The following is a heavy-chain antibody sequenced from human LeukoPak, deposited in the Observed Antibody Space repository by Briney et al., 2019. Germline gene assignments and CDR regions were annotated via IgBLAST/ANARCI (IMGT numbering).Heavy chain of an antibody. D-gene: IGHD6-19*01. J-gene: IGHJ6*02. V-gene: IGHV1-8*01. CDR2: MNPNSGNT. CDR1: GYTFTSYD. Sequence: ASVKVSCKASGYTFTSYDINWVRQATGQGLEWMGWMNPNSGNTGYAQKFQGRVTMTRNTSISTAYMELSSLRSDDTAVYYCARASGWYLYYYYGMDVWGQGTTVTVSS. CDR3: ARASGWYLYYYYGMDV.